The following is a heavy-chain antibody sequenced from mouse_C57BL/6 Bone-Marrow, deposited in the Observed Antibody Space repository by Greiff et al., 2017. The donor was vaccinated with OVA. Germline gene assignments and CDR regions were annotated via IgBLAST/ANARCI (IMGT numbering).Heavy chain of an antibody. CDR2: IDPSDSYT. V-gene: IGHV1-50*01. Sequence: QVQLQQPGAELVKPGASVKLSCKASGYTFTSYWMQWVKQRPGQGLEWIGEIDPSDSYTNYNQKFKGKATLTVDTSSSTAYMQLSSLTSEDSAVYYCARPNIGVRAWFAYWGQGTLVTVSA. D-gene: IGHD2-14*01. CDR3: ARPNIGVRAWFAY. J-gene: IGHJ3*01. CDR1: GYTFTSYW.